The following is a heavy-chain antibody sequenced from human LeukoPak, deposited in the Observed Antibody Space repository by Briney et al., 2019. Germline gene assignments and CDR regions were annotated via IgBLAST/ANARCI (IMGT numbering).Heavy chain of an antibody. Sequence: VGCPRLSSAASVFTPSSYAMSSVPPAPEKGLESVSPITITGGSKSYANSVTGGSTISRDNSKKTLYLQINSLRAEDTAVYYRASGSSWPNNWFDPWGQGTLVTVSS. V-gene: IGHV3-23*01. D-gene: IGHD6-13*01. CDR1: VFTPSSYA. CDR3: ASGSSWPNNWFDP. J-gene: IGHJ5*02. CDR2: ITITGGSK.